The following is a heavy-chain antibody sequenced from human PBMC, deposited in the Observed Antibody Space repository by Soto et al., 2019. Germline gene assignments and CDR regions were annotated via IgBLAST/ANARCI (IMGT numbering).Heavy chain of an antibody. J-gene: IGHJ4*02. D-gene: IGHD6-13*01. Sequence: QVQLVESGGGVVQPGRSLRLSCAASGFTFSSYAMHWVRQAPGKGLEWVAVISYDGSDKYYADSVKGRFTISRDNSKNMLYLQMNSLRAEDTAVYYCARAADGTFLEVDYWGQGTLVTVSS. CDR1: GFTFSSYA. CDR2: ISYDGSDK. CDR3: ARAADGTFLEVDY. V-gene: IGHV3-30-3*01.